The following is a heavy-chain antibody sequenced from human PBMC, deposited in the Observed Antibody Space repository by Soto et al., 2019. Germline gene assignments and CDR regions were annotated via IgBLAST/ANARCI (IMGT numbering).Heavy chain of an antibody. V-gene: IGHV4-39*01. J-gene: IGHJ6*02. CDR3: AGGDYYYYGMDV. D-gene: IGHD3-10*01. CDR2: IYYSGST. CDR1: VGSISSSSYY. Sequence: PSETLSLTCTVSVGSISSSSYYWGWILQPPGKGLEWIGSIYYSGSTYYNPSLKSRVTISVDTSKNQFSLKLSSVTAADTAVYYCAGGDYYYYGMDVWGQGTTVTVSS.